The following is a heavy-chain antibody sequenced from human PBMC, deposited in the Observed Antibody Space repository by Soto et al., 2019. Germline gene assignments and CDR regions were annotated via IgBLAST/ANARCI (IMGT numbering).Heavy chain of an antibody. J-gene: IGHJ3*02. D-gene: IGHD3-22*01. Sequence: ASVKVSCKASGYTFTSYFMLWVRQAPGQGLEWMGIINPSGGSTSYAQKFQGRVTMTRDTSTSTVYMELSSLRSEDTAVYYCVEDSYDSRGSPSGIWGQGTMITVSS. CDR1: GYTFTSYF. CDR3: VEDSYDSRGSPSGI. CDR2: INPSGGST. V-gene: IGHV1-46*01.